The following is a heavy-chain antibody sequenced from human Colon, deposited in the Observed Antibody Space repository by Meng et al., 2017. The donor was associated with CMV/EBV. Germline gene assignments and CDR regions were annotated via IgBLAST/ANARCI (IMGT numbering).Heavy chain of an antibody. CDR1: GFPFSNFP. CDR3: ARDLTHYDSFDY. Sequence: GGSLRLSCAASGFPFSNFPMTWVRQAPGKGLEWISTINENGVNTYYADSVKGRFTISRDNAKNSLYLQMNSLRAEDTAVYYCARDLTHYDSFDYWGQGALVTVSS. V-gene: IGHV3-23*01. J-gene: IGHJ4*02. D-gene: IGHD3-3*01. CDR2: INENGVNT.